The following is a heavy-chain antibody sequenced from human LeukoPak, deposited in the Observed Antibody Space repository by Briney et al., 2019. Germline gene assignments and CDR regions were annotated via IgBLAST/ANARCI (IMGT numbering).Heavy chain of an antibody. J-gene: IGHJ5*02. CDR3: AKDNGDIVVVPAAPGRWFDP. V-gene: IGHV3-43*02. D-gene: IGHD2-2*01. Sequence: PGGSLRLSCAASGFTFDDYAMHWVRQAPGKGLEWVSLISGDGGSTYYADSVKGRFTISRDNSKNSLYLQMDSLRTEDTALYYCAKDNGDIVVVPAAPGRWFDPWGQGTLVTVSS. CDR1: GFTFDDYA. CDR2: ISGDGGST.